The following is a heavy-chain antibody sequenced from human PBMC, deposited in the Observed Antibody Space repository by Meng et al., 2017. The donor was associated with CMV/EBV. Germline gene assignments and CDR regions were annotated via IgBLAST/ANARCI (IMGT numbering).Heavy chain of an antibody. CDR2: ISSSGSTT. CDR1: GFTFSSYE. Sequence: GESLKISCAASGFTFSSYEMNWVRQAPGKGLEWVSYISSSGSTTYYADSVKGRFTISRDNAKNSLYLQMNSLRAEDTAVYYCARDLAVAGSYYYYGMDVWGQGTTVTVSS. V-gene: IGHV3-48*03. CDR3: ARDLAVAGSYYYYGMDV. D-gene: IGHD6-19*01. J-gene: IGHJ6*02.